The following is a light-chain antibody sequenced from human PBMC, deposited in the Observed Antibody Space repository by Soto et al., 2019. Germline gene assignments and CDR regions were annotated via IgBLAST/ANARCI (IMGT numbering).Light chain of an antibody. Sequence: DIQMTQSPSSVSASVGDRVTINCRASQNINRWLGWYQQKPGKAPKLLNYDASDLESGVPSSFSGSGYGTEFTLTIVSLQPDDFATYFCQQYHNYRTFGQGTKVEIK. CDR1: QNINRW. V-gene: IGKV1-5*01. CDR3: QQYHNYRT. CDR2: DAS. J-gene: IGKJ1*01.